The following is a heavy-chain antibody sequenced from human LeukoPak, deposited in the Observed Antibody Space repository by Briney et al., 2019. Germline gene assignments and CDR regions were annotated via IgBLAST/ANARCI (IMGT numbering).Heavy chain of an antibody. CDR3: AKGSYYYDSADYFDY. V-gene: IGHV3-23*01. D-gene: IGHD3-22*01. CDR2: LSGSGGNT. CDR1: GFTFSSYA. Sequence: PSGGSLRLSCAASGFTFSSYAMCWVRQAPGKGLEWVSTLSGSGGNTYYADSVKGRVTISRDNSKNTLYLQMNSLRAEDTAVYHCAKGSYYYDSADYFDYWGQGTLVTVSS. J-gene: IGHJ4*02.